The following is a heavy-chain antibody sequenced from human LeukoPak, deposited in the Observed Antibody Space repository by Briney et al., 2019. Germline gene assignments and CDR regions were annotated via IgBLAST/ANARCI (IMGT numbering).Heavy chain of an antibody. CDR2: IKQDGSEK. V-gene: IGHV3-7*03. CDR3: ARGGVDYYGSGTYYLMYYFDY. D-gene: IGHD3-10*01. Sequence: QSGGSLRLSCAASEFTFSSYWMSWVRQAPGKGLEWVANIKQDGSEKYYVDSVKGRFTISRDDPHNTLYLQMNSLRAEDTAVYFCARGGVDYYGSGTYYLMYYFDYWGQGALVTVSS. CDR1: EFTFSSYW. J-gene: IGHJ4*02.